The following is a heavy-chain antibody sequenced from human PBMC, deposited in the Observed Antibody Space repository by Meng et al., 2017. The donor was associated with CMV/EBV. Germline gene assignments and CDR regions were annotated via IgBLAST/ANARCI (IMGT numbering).Heavy chain of an antibody. V-gene: IGHV3-48*04. J-gene: IGHJ4*02. CDR3: ARGSWVYDVWSGQNGDY. Sequence: GESLKISCASSGFTFSSYSMNWVRQAPGKGLEWVSYIRSSSSTIYYADSVKGRFTIDRDNAKNSLYLQMNSLRAEDTAVYYCARGSWVYDVWSGQNGDYWGQGTLVTVSS. CDR2: IRSSSSTI. CDR1: GFTFSSYS. D-gene: IGHD3-3*01.